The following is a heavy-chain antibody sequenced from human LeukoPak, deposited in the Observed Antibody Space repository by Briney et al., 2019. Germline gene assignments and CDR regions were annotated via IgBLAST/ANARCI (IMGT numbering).Heavy chain of an antibody. CDR3: ARISSINYYDLNVGDAFDI. CDR1: GGSISTNNR. Sequence: SGTLSLTCGVSGGSISTNNRWTWVRQTPEKGLEWIGESHHGGITTYNPSLKSRLAILVDKSKNQFSLRLSSVTAADTAVYYCARISSINYYDLNVGDAFDIWGQGTMVTVSS. D-gene: IGHD3-22*01. V-gene: IGHV4-4*02. CDR2: SHHGGIT. J-gene: IGHJ3*02.